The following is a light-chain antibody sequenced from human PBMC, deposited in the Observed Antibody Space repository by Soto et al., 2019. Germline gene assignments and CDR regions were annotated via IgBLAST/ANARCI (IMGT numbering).Light chain of an antibody. CDR2: GAS. V-gene: IGKV3D-15*01. CDR3: QKYNNWPPWT. J-gene: IGKJ1*01. CDR1: QSVSSN. Sequence: EIVMTQSPATLSVSPGERATLSCRASQSVSSNLAWYQQKPGQAPRLLIYGASTRATGSTARFSGSGSGTEFTLTISSLQSEDFAVYYCQKYNNWPPWTFGQGTKVEIK.